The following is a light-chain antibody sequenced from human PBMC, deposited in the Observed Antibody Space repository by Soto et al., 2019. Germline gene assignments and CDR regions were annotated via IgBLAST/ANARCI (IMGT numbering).Light chain of an antibody. Sequence: DIQMTQSPSTLSGSVGDRVTITCRASQSISTYLHWYQQKPGKAPRVLISSASTLQSGVPSRFSGSGSGTEFTLTISSLQPEDFATYYCQQSYSNVMYTFGQGTKVDIK. J-gene: IGKJ2*01. CDR1: QSISTY. CDR2: SAS. CDR3: QQSYSNVMYT. V-gene: IGKV1-39*01.